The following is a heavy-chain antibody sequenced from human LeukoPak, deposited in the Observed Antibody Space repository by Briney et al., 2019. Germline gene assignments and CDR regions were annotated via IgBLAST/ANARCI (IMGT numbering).Heavy chain of an antibody. Sequence: GESLKISCKGSGYSFTGYWIGWVRQMPGKGLEWMGIIYPGDSDTRYSPSFQGQVTISADKSISTAYLQWSSLKASDTAMYYCARLVGDYYGSGSYLSYMDVWGKGTTVTVSS. CDR3: ARLVGDYYGSGSYLSYMDV. V-gene: IGHV5-51*01. CDR1: GYSFTGYW. D-gene: IGHD3-10*01. J-gene: IGHJ6*03. CDR2: IYPGDSDT.